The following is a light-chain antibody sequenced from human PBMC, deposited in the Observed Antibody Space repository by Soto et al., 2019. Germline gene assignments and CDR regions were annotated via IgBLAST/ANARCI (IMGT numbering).Light chain of an antibody. J-gene: IGKJ2*01. CDR2: GAS. CDR1: QSVSSRY. V-gene: IGKV3-20*01. Sequence: EIVLTQSPGTLSLSPGERATLSCRASQSVSSRYLAWYQQKPGQAPSLLIYGASSRATGIPARFSGSGYGTDFTLTISTLEPEDFAVYYCQQYGSSPPYTFGQGTKLEIK. CDR3: QQYGSSPPYT.